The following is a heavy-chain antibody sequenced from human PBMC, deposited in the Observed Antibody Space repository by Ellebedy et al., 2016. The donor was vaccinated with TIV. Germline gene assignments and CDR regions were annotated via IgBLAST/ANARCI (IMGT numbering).Heavy chain of an antibody. CDR1: GGTFGSYA. D-gene: IGHD3-10*01. V-gene: IGHV1-69*13. CDR3: ARAAIPNYYGSGTSYNRGFAALDI. Sequence: AASVKVSCKASGGTFGSYAVTWVRQAPGQGLEWMGGIIPIFGATTYAQRFRARVTITADDSTSTAYMELISLKSEDTAVYYCARAAIPNYYGSGTSYNRGFAALDIWGQGTMVTVSS. J-gene: IGHJ3*02. CDR2: IIPIFGAT.